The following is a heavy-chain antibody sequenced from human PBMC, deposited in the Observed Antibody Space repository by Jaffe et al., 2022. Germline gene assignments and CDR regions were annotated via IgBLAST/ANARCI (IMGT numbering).Heavy chain of an antibody. CDR3: ARATTPKNYGDYGSTYWVVESID. CDR1: GGTFSSYA. D-gene: IGHD4-17*01. CDR2: IIPIFGTA. Sequence: QVQLVQSGAEVKKPGSSVKVSCKASGGTFSSYAISWVRQAPGQGLEWMGGIIPIFGTANYAQKFQGRVTITADESTSTAYMELSSLRSEDTAVYYCARATTPKNYGDYGSTYWVVESIDWGQGTLVTVSS. J-gene: IGHJ4*02. V-gene: IGHV1-69*01.